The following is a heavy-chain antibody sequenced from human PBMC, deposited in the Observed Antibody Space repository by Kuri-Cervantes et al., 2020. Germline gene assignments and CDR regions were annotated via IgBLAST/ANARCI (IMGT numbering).Heavy chain of an antibody. CDR3: ARAVRSYYYYSSGYGY. D-gene: IGHD3-22*01. J-gene: IGHJ4*02. CDR1: GFTFSSYR. Sequence: GGSLRLSCAASGFTFSSYRMCWVRQAPGKGLEWVAHIKEDGNEKFYVDSVKGRFTISRDNAKNSLYLQMNSLRAEDTAVYYCARAVRSYYYYSSGYGYWGQGTLVTVSS. V-gene: IGHV3-7*01. CDR2: IKEDGNEK.